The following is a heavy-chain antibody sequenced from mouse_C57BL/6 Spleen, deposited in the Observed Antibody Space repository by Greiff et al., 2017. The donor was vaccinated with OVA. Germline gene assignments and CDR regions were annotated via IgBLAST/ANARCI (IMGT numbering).Heavy chain of an antibody. CDR2: ISDGGSYT. V-gene: IGHV5-4*01. J-gene: IGHJ2*01. Sequence: EVMLVESGGGLVKPGGSLKLSCAASGFTFSSYAMSWVRQTPEKRLEWVATISDGGSYTYYPDNVKGRFTISRDNAKNNLYLQMSHLKSEDTAMYYCARDPITTAVAGYFDYWGQGTTLTVSS. CDR1: GFTFSSYA. D-gene: IGHD1-1*01. CDR3: ARDPITTAVAGYFDY.